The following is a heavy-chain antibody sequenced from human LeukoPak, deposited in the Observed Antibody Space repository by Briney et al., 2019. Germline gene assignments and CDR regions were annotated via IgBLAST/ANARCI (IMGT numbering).Heavy chain of an antibody. Sequence: GGSLRLSCAASGFTFSSYGMSWVRQAPGKGLEWVSAISNSGGSTPYADSVKGRFTISRDNSRNTLYLQMNSLRGEDTAVYYCARGPWSAAGYNGMDVWGQGTTVTVSS. V-gene: IGHV3-23*01. CDR2: ISNSGGST. CDR1: GFTFSSYG. CDR3: ARGPWSAAGYNGMDV. J-gene: IGHJ6*02. D-gene: IGHD6-13*01.